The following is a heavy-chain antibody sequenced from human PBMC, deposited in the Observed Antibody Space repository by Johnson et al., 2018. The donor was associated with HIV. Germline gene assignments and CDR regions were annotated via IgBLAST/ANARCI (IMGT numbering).Heavy chain of an antibody. CDR2: IKQDGSEK. Sequence: EVQLVESGGGVVQPGRSLRLSCAASRFTFSSSWMSWVRQAPGKGLEWVANIKQDGSEKYYVDSVKGRFTISRDNAKNSLYLQMNSLRAEDTAVYYCAKGRGDYNIDAFDISGQGTMVTVSS. CDR3: AKGRGDYNIDAFDI. J-gene: IGHJ3*02. V-gene: IGHV3-7*03. D-gene: IGHD4-17*01. CDR1: RFTFSSSW.